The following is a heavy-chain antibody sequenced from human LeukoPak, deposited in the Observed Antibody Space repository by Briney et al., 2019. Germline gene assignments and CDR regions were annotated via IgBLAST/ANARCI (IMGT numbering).Heavy chain of an antibody. CDR1: GGSISSYY. D-gene: IGHD3-10*01. V-gene: IGHV4-59*12. Sequence: SETLSLTCTVSGGSISSYYWSWIRQPPGKGLEWIGYIYYSGSTNYNPSLKSRVTISVDTSKNQFSLKLSSVTAADTAVYYCARRLWYYGSGSYYRPKGFDYWGQGTLVTVSS. J-gene: IGHJ4*02. CDR3: ARRLWYYGSGSYYRPKGFDY. CDR2: IYYSGST.